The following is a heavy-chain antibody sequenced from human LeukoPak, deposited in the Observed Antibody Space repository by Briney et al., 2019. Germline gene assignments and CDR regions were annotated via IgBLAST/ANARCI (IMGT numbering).Heavy chain of an antibody. D-gene: IGHD3-22*01. Sequence: SSETLSLTCTVSGGSISSSSYYWGWIRQPPGKGLEWIGSIYYSGSTYYNPSLKSRVTISVDTSKNQFSLKLSSVTAADTAVYYCARHSSGYTSYYYMDVWGKGTTVTISS. CDR3: ARHSSGYTSYYYMDV. CDR1: GGSISSSSYY. V-gene: IGHV4-39*01. CDR2: IYYSGST. J-gene: IGHJ6*03.